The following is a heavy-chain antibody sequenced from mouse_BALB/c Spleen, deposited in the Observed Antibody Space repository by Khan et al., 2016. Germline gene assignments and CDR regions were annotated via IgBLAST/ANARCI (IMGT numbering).Heavy chain of an antibody. CDR1: GYTFTSYW. J-gene: IGHJ2*01. CDR2: IYPGDGDT. Sequence: QVQLQQSGAELARPGASVTLSCKATGYTFTSYWMQWVKQRPGQGLEWIGAIYPGDGDTRYTQKFKGKATLTADKSSSTAYMQLSSLASEDSAVYYSASYYGSSYDYFDYWGQGTTRTVSS. V-gene: IGHV1-87*01. D-gene: IGHD1-1*01. CDR3: ASYYGSSYDYFDY.